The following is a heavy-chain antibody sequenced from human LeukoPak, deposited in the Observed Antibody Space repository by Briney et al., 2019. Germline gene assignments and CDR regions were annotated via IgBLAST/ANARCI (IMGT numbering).Heavy chain of an antibody. CDR1: GFTFSDYY. Sequence: KPGGSLRLSCAASGFTFSDYYMSWLRQAPGKGLEWVSYISSSSSYTNYADSVKGRFTISRDNAKNSLYLQMNSLRAEDTAVYYCARVRYYYDSSGYPDYWGQGTLVTVSS. J-gene: IGHJ4*02. D-gene: IGHD3-22*01. V-gene: IGHV3-11*05. CDR3: ARVRYYYDSSGYPDY. CDR2: ISSSSSYT.